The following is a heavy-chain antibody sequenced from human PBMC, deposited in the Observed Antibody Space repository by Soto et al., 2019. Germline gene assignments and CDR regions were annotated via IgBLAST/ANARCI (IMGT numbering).Heavy chain of an antibody. CDR2: IYPSGNT. Sequence: TLSLTCAVSGGSVSSSHWWSWVRLPPGKGLEWIGEIYPSGNTNYNPSLKGRVTVSVDKSKNQFALKVSSVTAADTAVYYCARVMGVASGGPLDYWGQGTLVTVSS. CDR3: ARVMGVASGGPLDY. V-gene: IGHV4-4*02. CDR1: GGSVSSSHW. D-gene: IGHD2-15*01. J-gene: IGHJ4*02.